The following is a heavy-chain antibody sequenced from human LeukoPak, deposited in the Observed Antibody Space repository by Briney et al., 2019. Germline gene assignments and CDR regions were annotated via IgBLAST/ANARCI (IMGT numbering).Heavy chain of an antibody. V-gene: IGHV1-69*13. CDR2: IIPIFGTA. CDR3: AKGGQWELLTPYYFDY. D-gene: IGHD1-26*01. Sequence: SVKVSCKASGGTFSSYAISWVRQAPGQGLEWMGGIIPIFGTANYAQKFQGRVTITADESTSAAYMELSSLRSEDTAVYYCAKGGQWELLTPYYFDYWGQGTLVTVSS. J-gene: IGHJ4*02. CDR1: GGTFSSYA.